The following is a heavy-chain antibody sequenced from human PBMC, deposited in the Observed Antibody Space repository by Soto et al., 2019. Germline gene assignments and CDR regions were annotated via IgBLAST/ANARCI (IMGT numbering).Heavy chain of an antibody. CDR3: AKKQYMVGVFDY. CDR2: IYHTGST. J-gene: IGHJ4*02. D-gene: IGHD2-15*01. Sequence: QVQLQESGPGLVKPSGNLSLTWTVSAGSISSSNWWSWVRQPPGKGLEWIGEIYHTGSTNYNPSLKSRVTISVDKSKNQFALKLSSVTAADTAVYYCAKKQYMVGVFDYWGQGTLVTVSS. CDR1: AGSISSSNW. V-gene: IGHV4-4*02.